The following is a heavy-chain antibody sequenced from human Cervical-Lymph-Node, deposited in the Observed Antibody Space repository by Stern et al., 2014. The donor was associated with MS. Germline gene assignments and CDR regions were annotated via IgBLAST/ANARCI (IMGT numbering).Heavy chain of an antibody. CDR3: ASERYTYYDDQRPPGGFDP. V-gene: IGHV1-58*01. CDR1: GITFSQSA. CDR2: VAVLNGDV. Sequence: QLVESGPEVKKPGTSVKVSCKASGITFSQSAVQWLRQARGQSPEWIWWVAVLNGDVNYAPTFQERVTITRDMSTRTVYMELRSLRSEDTAVYYCASERYTYYDDQRPPGGFDPWGQGTLVTVSS. D-gene: IGHD5-18*01. J-gene: IGHJ5*02.